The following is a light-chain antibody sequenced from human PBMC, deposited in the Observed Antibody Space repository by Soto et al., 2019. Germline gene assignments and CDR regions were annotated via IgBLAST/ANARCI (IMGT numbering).Light chain of an antibody. J-gene: IGKJ5*01. CDR3: QQGSNWPFT. CDR2: DAS. V-gene: IGKV3-11*01. Sequence: EIVLTQSPATLSLSPGERATLSCRASQSVSSYLAWYQQKPGQAPRLLIYDASNKATGIPARFSGSGFGTDFTLTSSSLEPEDFAVYYCQQGSNWPFTFGQGTRLEIK. CDR1: QSVSSY.